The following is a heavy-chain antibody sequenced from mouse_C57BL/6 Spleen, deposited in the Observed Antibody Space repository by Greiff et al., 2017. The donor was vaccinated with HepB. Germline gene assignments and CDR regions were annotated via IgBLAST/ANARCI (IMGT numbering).Heavy chain of an antibody. CDR2: IDPSDSYT. D-gene: IGHD2-5*01. Sequence: VQLQQPGAELVRPGTSVKLSCKASGYTLTSYWMHWVKQRPGQGLEWIGVIDPSDSYTNYNQKFKGKATLTVDTSSSTAYMQLSSLTSEDSAVYYCARSGMGYSNYYFDYWGQGTTLTVSS. CDR1: GYTLTSYW. CDR3: ARSGMGYSNYYFDY. J-gene: IGHJ2*01. V-gene: IGHV1-59*01.